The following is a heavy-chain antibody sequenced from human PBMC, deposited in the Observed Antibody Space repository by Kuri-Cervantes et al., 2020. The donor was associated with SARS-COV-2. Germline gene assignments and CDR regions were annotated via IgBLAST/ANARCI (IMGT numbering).Heavy chain of an antibody. D-gene: IGHD3-3*01. V-gene: IGHV4-38-2*02. CDR3: AREGYDFWSGYFTFDY. CDR1: GYSISSGYY. J-gene: IGHJ4*02. CDR2: IYHTGST. Sequence: SETLSLTCAVSGYSISSGYYWGWVRQPPGKRLEWIGSIYHTGSTNYNPSLKSRVTISVDTSKNQFSLKLSSVTAADTAVYYCAREGYDFWSGYFTFDYWGQGTLVTVSS.